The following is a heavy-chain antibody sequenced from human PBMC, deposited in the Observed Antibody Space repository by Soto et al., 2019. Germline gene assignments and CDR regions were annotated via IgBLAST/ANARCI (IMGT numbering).Heavy chain of an antibody. CDR2: IIPIFGTA. J-gene: IGHJ6*02. D-gene: IGHD2-8*01. Sequence: SVKVSCKASGGTFSSYAISWVRQAPGQGLEWMGGIIPIFGTANYAQKFQGRVTITADKSTSTASMELTRLTSDDTAIYYCARGDSTDCSNGVCSFFYNHDMDVWGQGATVTVSS. CDR3: ARGDSTDCSNGVCSFFYNHDMDV. V-gene: IGHV1-69*06. CDR1: GGTFSSYA.